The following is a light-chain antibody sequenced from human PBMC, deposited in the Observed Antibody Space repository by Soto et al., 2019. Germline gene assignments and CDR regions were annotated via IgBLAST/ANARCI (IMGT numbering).Light chain of an antibody. V-gene: IGLV2-8*01. J-gene: IGLJ2*01. CDR2: EVS. CDR3: SSYAGSNNLL. Sequence: QSALTQPPSASGSPGQSVTLSCTGTSGDVGAYDYVSWYQHPPGKAPRLVIYEVSKRPSGVPDRFSGSKSGNTASLTVSGLQAEDEADYFCSSYAGSNNLLFGGGTQLTVL. CDR1: SGDVGAYDY.